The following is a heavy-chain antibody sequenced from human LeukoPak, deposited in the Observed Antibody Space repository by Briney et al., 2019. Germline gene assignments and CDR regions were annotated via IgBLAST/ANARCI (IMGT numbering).Heavy chain of an antibody. Sequence: GGSLRLSCAASGFTFNSYAMYWVRQAPGKGLEWVSGIFGSGGSAHYADSVKGRFTISRDNSKNTVYLQMDSLRVEDTAVYYCGKTTTGYSSGRYPGWPVDYWGQGTLDTVSS. D-gene: IGHD6-19*01. CDR1: GFTFNSYA. V-gene: IGHV3-23*01. CDR2: IFGSGGSA. CDR3: GKTTTGYSSGRYPGWPVDY. J-gene: IGHJ4*02.